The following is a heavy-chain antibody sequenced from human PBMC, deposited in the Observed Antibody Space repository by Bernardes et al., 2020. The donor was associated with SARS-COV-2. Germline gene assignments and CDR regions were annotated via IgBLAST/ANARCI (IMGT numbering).Heavy chain of an antibody. J-gene: IGHJ4*02. CDR2: ISYDGSNK. Sequence: GGSLILSCAASGFTFSSYGMHWVRQAPGKGLEWVAVISYDGSNKYYADSVKGRFTISRDNSKNTLYLQMNSLRAEDTAVYYCAKGFSSVAGPIDYWGQGTLVTVSS. CDR3: AKGFSSVAGPIDY. CDR1: GFTFSSYG. V-gene: IGHV3-30*18. D-gene: IGHD6-19*01.